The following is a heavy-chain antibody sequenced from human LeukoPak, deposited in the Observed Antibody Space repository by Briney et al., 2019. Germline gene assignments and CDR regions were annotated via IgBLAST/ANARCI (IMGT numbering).Heavy chain of an antibody. Sequence: SETLSLTCTASGGSITGYHWSWIRQPPGKGLEWIGYIYSSETTNYKPSLKSRVTISADTSKNQISLKLTSVTAADTAIYYCARRNDFHIWGQGTMVTVSS. CDR2: IYSSETT. CDR1: GGSITGYH. V-gene: IGHV4-4*08. CDR3: ARRNDFHI. J-gene: IGHJ3*02.